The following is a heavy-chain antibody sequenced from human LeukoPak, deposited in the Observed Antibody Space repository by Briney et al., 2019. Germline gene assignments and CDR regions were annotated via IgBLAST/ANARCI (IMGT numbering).Heavy chain of an antibody. V-gene: IGHV3-30*02. CDR1: GFTFSSYG. D-gene: IGHD5-18*01. CDR3: AKDLHAWIQLWSGLDAFDI. Sequence: QSGGSVRLSCAASGFTFSSYGMHWVRQAPGKGLEWVAFIRYDGSNKYYADSVKGRFTISRDNSKNTLYLQMNSLRAEDTAVYYCAKDLHAWIQLWSGLDAFDIWGQGTMVTVSS. CDR2: IRYDGSNK. J-gene: IGHJ3*02.